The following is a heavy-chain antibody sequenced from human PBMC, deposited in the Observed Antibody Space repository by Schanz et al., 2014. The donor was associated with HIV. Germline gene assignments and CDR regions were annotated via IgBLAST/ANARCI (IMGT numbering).Heavy chain of an antibody. CDR3: ARRESDGALDV. CDR1: GGTFNNYT. D-gene: IGHD2-21*02. CDR2: IIPILGTA. V-gene: IGHV1-69*01. Sequence: QVQLVQSGAEVKTPGTSVKVSCKASGGTFNNYTIAWVRQAPGQGLEWMGGIIPILGTANYAQKFQGRVTIIADESTSSAYMDLTSLRFEDTAVYYCARRESDGALDVWGPGTTVIVSS. J-gene: IGHJ6*02.